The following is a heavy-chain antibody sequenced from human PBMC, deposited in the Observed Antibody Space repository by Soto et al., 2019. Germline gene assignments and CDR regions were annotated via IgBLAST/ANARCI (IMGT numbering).Heavy chain of an antibody. V-gene: IGHV4-59*01. CDR2: IYYSGST. J-gene: IGHJ5*02. CDR3: ARNMVRGVILWFDP. CDR1: GGSFSSYY. Sequence: SETLSLTCAVYGGSFSSYYWSWIRQPPGKGLEWIGDIYYSGSTNYNPSLKSRVTISVDTSKNQFSLKLSSVTAADTAVYYCARNMVRGVILWFDPWGQGTLVNVSS. D-gene: IGHD3-10*01.